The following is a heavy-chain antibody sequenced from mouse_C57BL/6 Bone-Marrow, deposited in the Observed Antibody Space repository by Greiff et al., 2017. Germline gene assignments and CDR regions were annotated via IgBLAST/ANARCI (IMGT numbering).Heavy chain of an antibody. D-gene: IGHD1-2*01. J-gene: IGHJ2*01. Sequence: QVQLQQSGPELVKPGASVKISCKASGYAFSSSWMNWVKQRPGKGLKWIGRIYPGDGDTNYNGKFKGKATLTADKSSSTAYMQLSSLTSEDSAVYFCARYGYYGYTYFDYWGQGTTLTVSS. CDR2: IYPGDGDT. V-gene: IGHV1-82*01. CDR1: GYAFSSSW. CDR3: ARYGYYGYTYFDY.